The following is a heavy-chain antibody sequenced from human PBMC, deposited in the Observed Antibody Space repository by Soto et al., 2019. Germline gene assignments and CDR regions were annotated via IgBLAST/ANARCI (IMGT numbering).Heavy chain of an antibody. CDR3: STERLGGFYY. CDR2: ISYDGSNK. J-gene: IGHJ4*02. D-gene: IGHD7-27*01. V-gene: IGHV3-30*03. Sequence: QVQLVESGGGVVQPGRSLRLSCAASGFTFSSYGMHWVRQAPGKGLEWVAVISYDGSNKYYADSVKGRFTISRDNSNDTPYLQMNSRRAEDTAVYYCSTERLGGFYYWGQGTLVTVSS. CDR1: GFTFSSYG.